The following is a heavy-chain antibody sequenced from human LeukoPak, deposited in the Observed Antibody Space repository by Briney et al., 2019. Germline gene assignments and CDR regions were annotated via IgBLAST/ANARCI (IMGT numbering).Heavy chain of an antibody. CDR3: ARPAGERLELT. D-gene: IGHD6-25*01. J-gene: IGHJ5*02. CDR2: IYPGDSDT. V-gene: IGHV5-51*01. CDR1: GSRFTSYW. Sequence: GASLKISCKGSGSRFTSYWIGWVRRMPGKGLEWMGIIYPGDSDTRYSPSFQGQVTISADKSISTAYLHWSSLKASDTAMYYCARPAGERLELTWGQGTLVTVSS.